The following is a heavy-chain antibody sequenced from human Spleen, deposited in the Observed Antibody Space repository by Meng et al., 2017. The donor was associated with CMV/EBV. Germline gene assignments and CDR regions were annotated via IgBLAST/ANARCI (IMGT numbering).Heavy chain of an antibody. CDR1: GFTFSNAW. CDR3: TTWSHIPI. Sequence: GESMKISCAASGFTFSNAWMSWVRQAPGKGLEWVGRINSKTDGGTTDYAAPVKGRFTISRDDSKNTLYLQMNSLKTEDTAVYYCTTWSHIPIWGQGTLVTVSS. CDR2: INSKTDGGTT. J-gene: IGHJ4*02. V-gene: IGHV3-15*01. D-gene: IGHD2-21*01.